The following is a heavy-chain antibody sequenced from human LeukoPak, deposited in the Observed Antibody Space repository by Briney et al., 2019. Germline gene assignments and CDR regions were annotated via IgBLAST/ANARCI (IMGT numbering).Heavy chain of an antibody. J-gene: IGHJ6*03. CDR3: AIDFFWSGYPGGYYMDV. D-gene: IGHD3-3*01. CDR1: GFTFSSYW. CDR2: INSDGSST. V-gene: IGHV3-74*01. Sequence: GGSLRLSCAASGFTFSSYWMHWVRQAPGKGLVWVSRINSDGSSTSYADSVKGRFTISRDNAKNTLYLQMNSLRAEDTAVYYCAIDFFWSGYPGGYYMDVWGKGTTVTVSS.